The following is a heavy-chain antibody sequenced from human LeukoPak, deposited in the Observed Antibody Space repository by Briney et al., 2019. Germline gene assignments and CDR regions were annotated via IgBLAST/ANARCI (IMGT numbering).Heavy chain of an antibody. D-gene: IGHD3-10*01. V-gene: IGHV3-23*01. CDR2: ISGSGGST. J-gene: IGHJ3*02. CDR3: AKDSDYYGSGSYYPDAFDT. CDR1: GFTFSSYA. Sequence: GGSLRLSCAASGFTFSSYAMSWVRQAPGKGLEWVSAISGSGGSTYYADSVKGRFTISRDNSKNTLYLQMNSLRAEDTAVYYCAKDSDYYGSGSYYPDAFDTWGQGTMVTVSS.